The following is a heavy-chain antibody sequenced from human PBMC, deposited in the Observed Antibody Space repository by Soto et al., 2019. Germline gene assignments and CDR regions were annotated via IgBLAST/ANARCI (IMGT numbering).Heavy chain of an antibody. CDR2: IYQSGST. CDR3: ARGDYNAYFDF. Sequence: QVQLQESGPGLVKPSQTLSLTCAVSGVSINTGGYSWNWIRQSPGKALEWMGHIYQSGSTYYKPSLKGRITISVYMSNNDFSLAVTSVTPADAAVYFCARGDYNAYFDFWGQGALVTVSS. J-gene: IGHJ4*02. V-gene: IGHV4-30-2*06. D-gene: IGHD4-4*01. CDR1: GVSINTGGYS.